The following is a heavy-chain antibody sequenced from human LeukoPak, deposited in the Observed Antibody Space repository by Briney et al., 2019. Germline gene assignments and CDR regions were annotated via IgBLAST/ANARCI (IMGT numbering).Heavy chain of an antibody. CDR3: AKKNCGGYCYLGCSDY. Sequence: PGGSLRLSCAASGFTFSSYAMSWVRQAPGKGLEWVSAISGSGGSTYYADSVKGRFTISRDNSKNTLYLQMNSLRAEDTAVYYCAKKNCGGYCYLGCSDYWGQGTLVTVSS. CDR1: GFTFSSYA. V-gene: IGHV3-23*01. CDR2: ISGSGGST. D-gene: IGHD2-21*02. J-gene: IGHJ4*02.